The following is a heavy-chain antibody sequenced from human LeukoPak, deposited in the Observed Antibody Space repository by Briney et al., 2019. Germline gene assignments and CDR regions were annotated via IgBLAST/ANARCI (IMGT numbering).Heavy chain of an antibody. D-gene: IGHD1-14*01. Sequence: GGSLRLSCAASGFTFSSYAMSWVRQAPGKGLEWGSAISGSGGSTYYADSVKGRFTISRDNSKDTLYLQMKSLRAEDTDVYYCAKNHFTASYFDYWGQGTLVTVSS. CDR3: AKNHFTASYFDY. J-gene: IGHJ4*02. CDR2: ISGSGGST. V-gene: IGHV3-23*01. CDR1: GFTFSSYA.